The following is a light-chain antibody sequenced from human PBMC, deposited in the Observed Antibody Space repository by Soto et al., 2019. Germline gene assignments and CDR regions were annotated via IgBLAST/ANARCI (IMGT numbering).Light chain of an antibody. V-gene: IGKV1-39*01. J-gene: IGKJ1*01. CDR1: LRIGTY. CDR2: AAS. CDR3: PQSYSTPRP. Sequence: DIQMTQSPSSLSASVGDRFTITCRASLRIGTYLNWFQQKPGKAPKILIYAASSLHSGVPSRFSGSGSGTDFTLTISSLQPEDFATYYCPQSYSTPRPFGQGTK.